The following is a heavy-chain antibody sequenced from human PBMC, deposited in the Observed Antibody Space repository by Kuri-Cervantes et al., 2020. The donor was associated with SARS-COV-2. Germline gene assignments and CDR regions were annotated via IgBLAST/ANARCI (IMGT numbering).Heavy chain of an antibody. D-gene: IGHD3-22*01. V-gene: IGHV3-23*03. CDR3: ASIVTGDSSGYY. Sequence: GGSLRLSCAASGFTFSSYAMSWVRQAPGKGLEWVSVIYSGGSSTYYADSVRGRFTISRDNSKNTLYLQMNSLRAEDTAVYYCASIVTGDSSGYYWGQGTLVTVSS. CDR1: GFTFSSYA. CDR2: IYSGGSST. J-gene: IGHJ4*02.